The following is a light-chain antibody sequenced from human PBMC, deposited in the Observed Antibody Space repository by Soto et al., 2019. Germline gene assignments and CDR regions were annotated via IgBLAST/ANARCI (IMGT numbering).Light chain of an antibody. V-gene: IGLV2-14*03. CDR2: ELS. J-gene: IGLJ2*01. CDR3: CAYTGDRNVL. CDR1: SNDIGGYNY. Sequence: QSALTQPASVSGSPGQSITISCTGTSNDIGGYNYVSWYQQHPGRAPTLIIYELSRRPSGTSNRFSGSRSGNTASLTISGLQVEDEAHYYCCAYTGDRNVLFGGGTKLTVL.